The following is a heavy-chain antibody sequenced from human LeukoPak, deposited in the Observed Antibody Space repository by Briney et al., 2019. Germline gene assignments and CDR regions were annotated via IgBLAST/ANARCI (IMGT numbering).Heavy chain of an antibody. D-gene: IGHD6-6*01. J-gene: IGHJ5*02. CDR1: GFTFSGSW. Sequence: AGGSLRLSCAASGFTFSGSWMHWVRQAPGKGLVWVSVIYSGGSTYYADSVKGRLTISRDNSKNTLYLQMNSLRAEDTAVYYCARVGHSSSFWFDPWGQGTLVTVSS. CDR2: IYSGGST. CDR3: ARVGHSSSFWFDP. V-gene: IGHV3-53*01.